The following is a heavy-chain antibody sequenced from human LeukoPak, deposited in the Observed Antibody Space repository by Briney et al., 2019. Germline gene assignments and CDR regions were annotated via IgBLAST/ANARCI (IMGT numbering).Heavy chain of an antibody. CDR3: AKDRAPFFVY. V-gene: IGHV3-23*01. Sequence: VGSLRLSCAASGVTFSSYAMGWVRQAPGKGLEWVSASSGSGGSTYSADSVKGRFTISRDNSKNTLSLQMNSLRAEDTAVYYCAKDRAPFFVYWGQGTLVTVSS. CDR2: SSGSGGST. J-gene: IGHJ4*02. CDR1: GVTFSSYA.